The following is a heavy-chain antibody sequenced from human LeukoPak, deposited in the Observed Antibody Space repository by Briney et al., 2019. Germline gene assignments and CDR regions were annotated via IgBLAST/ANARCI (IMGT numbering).Heavy chain of an antibody. CDR1: GGSISSYY. Sequence: SETLSLTCTVSGGSISSYYWSWIRQPPGKGLEWIGYIYYSGSTNYNPSLKSRVTISVDTSKNQFSLKLSSVTAADTAVYYCARTPYYYDSSGXYYGIFDYWGQGTLVTVSS. CDR2: IYYSGST. D-gene: IGHD3-22*01. CDR3: ARTPYYYDSSGXYYGIFDY. J-gene: IGHJ4*02. V-gene: IGHV4-59*08.